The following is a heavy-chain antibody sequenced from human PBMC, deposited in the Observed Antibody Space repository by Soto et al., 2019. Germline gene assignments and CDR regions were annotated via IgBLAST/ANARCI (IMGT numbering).Heavy chain of an antibody. Sequence: ASVKVSCKASGYTFTSYAMHWVRQAPGQRLEWMGWINAGNGNTKYSQKFQGRVTITRDTSASTAYMELSSLRSEDTAVYYCARDWDKYFGVSYYYYMDVWGKGTTVTVSS. J-gene: IGHJ6*03. CDR3: ARDWDKYFGVSYYYYMDV. D-gene: IGHD3-3*01. V-gene: IGHV1-3*01. CDR2: INAGNGNT. CDR1: GYTFTSYA.